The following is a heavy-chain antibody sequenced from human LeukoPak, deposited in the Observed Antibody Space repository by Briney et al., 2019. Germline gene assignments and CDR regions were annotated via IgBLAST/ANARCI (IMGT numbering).Heavy chain of an antibody. Sequence: SETLSLTCTVSGGSISTNGYYWSWIRQHPGKGLDGIAYIYNSGSTSYNPSLKSRVTISIDASKNQFSLKLTSVTAADAAVYYCARETIWHTNFDYWGQGTLVTVSS. J-gene: IGHJ4*02. D-gene: IGHD5-24*01. CDR2: IYNSGST. CDR3: ARETIWHTNFDY. V-gene: IGHV4-31*03. CDR1: GGSISTNGYY.